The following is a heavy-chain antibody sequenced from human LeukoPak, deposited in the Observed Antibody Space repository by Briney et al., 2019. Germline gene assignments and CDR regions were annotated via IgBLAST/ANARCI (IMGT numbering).Heavy chain of an antibody. D-gene: IGHD5-18*01. V-gene: IGHV3-48*04. CDR2: ISSSSSTI. CDR3: ARGGYSYGYGFDY. J-gene: IGHJ4*02. CDR1: GFTFSSYS. Sequence: PGGSLRLSCAASGFTFSSYSMNWVRQAPGKGLEWVSCISSSSSTIYYADSVKGRFTISRDNAKNSLYLQMNSLRAEDTAVYYCARGGYSYGYGFDYWGQGTLVTVSS.